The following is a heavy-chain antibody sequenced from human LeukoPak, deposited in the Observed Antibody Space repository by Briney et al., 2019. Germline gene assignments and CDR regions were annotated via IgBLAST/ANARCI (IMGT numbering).Heavy chain of an antibody. CDR1: GFTFSSYD. V-gene: IGHV3-23*01. Sequence: GGSLRLSCAASGFTFSSYDMSWVRQAPGKGLEWVAVTGGSDDNTHYADSVKGRFTISRDNSEKRLFLQMNSLRPDDSALYYCTKDLMTRFSSGWYFAYWGQGTLVTVSS. CDR2: TGGSDDNT. D-gene: IGHD6-19*01. J-gene: IGHJ4*02. CDR3: TKDLMTRFSSGWYFAY.